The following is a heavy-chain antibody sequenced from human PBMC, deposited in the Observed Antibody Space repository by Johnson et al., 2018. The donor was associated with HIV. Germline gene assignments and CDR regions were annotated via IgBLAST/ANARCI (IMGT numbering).Heavy chain of an antibody. CDR3: ARAVGYSGSGSAFDI. Sequence: VQLVESGGGVVQPGRSLRLSCAASGFTFDDYAMHWVRQAPGKGLEWVSGINWNGGSTSYADSVKGRFTISRDNAKNSLYLQMNSLRAEDTALYYCARAVGYSGSGSAFDIWGQGTRVTVSS. D-gene: IGHD3-10*01. CDR1: GFTFDDYA. V-gene: IGHV3-20*04. J-gene: IGHJ3*02. CDR2: INWNGGST.